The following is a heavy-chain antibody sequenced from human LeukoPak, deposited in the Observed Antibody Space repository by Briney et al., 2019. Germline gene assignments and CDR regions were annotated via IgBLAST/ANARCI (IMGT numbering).Heavy chain of an antibody. D-gene: IGHD3-9*01. V-gene: IGHV1-8*01. CDR1: GYTFTSYD. CDR2: MNPNSGNT. Sequence: ASVKVSCKASGYTFTSYDINWVRQATGQGLEWMGWMNPNSGNTGYAQKFQGRVTMTRNTSISTAYMELSSLRSEDTAVYYCARGSPTQAAYYDILNGYYLPDYWGQGTLVTVSS. CDR3: ARGSPTQAAYYDILNGYYLPDY. J-gene: IGHJ4*02.